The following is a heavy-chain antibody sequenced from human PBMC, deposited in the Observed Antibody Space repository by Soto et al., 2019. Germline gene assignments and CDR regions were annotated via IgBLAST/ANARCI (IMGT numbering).Heavy chain of an antibody. CDR1: GFNFSSHG. J-gene: IGHJ6*02. Sequence: QVQLVESGGGVVQPGRSLRLSCAASGFNFSSHGMHWVRQAPGKGLEWVAAVWYDARNKWYADSVKGRFTISRDNSRNTLHLQMDSLRFEDTAVYYCARDSGLYTFKMDVWGQGTTVTVSS. V-gene: IGHV3-33*01. CDR3: ARDSGLYTFKMDV. CDR2: VWYDARNK. D-gene: IGHD2-2*02.